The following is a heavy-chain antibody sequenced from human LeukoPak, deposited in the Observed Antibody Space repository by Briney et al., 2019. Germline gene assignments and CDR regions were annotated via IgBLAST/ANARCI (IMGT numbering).Heavy chain of an antibody. D-gene: IGHD3-22*01. CDR2: INPNSGGT. J-gene: IGHJ3*02. Sequence: ASVKVSCKASGYTFTGYYMHWVRQAPEQGLEWMGWINPNSGGTNYAQKFQGRVTMTRDTSISTAYMELSRLRSDDTAVYYCARVRTTSDYYDSSGANAFDIWGQGTMVTVSS. CDR3: ARVRTTSDYYDSSGANAFDI. V-gene: IGHV1-2*02. CDR1: GYTFTGYY.